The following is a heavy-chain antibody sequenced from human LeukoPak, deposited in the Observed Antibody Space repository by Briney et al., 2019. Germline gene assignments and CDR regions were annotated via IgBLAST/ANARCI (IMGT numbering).Heavy chain of an antibody. V-gene: IGHV3-23*01. D-gene: IGHD2-2*01. CDR3: ATPRQDIVVVPAAMGVAGWFDP. CDR2: ISGSGGST. Sequence: GGSLRLSCAASGLTFSSYAKSWVRQAPGKGLEWVSTISGSGGSTYYADSVKGRFTISRDNSKNTLYLQTNSLRAEDTAVYYCATPRQDIVVVPAAMGVAGWFDPWGQGTLVTVSS. J-gene: IGHJ5*02. CDR1: GLTFSSYA.